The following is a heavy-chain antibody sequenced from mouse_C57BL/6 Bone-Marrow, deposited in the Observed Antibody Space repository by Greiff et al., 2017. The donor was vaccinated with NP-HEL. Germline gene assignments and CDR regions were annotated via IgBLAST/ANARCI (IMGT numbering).Heavy chain of an antibody. Sequence: VQLQQSGAELVKPGASVKLSCTASGFNIKDYYMHWVKQRTEQGLEWIGRIDPEDGETKYAPKFQGKAHITADTSSNTAYLQLSSLTSEDTAVYYCARWGTTVVGETDYFDYWGQGTTLTVSS. V-gene: IGHV14-2*01. J-gene: IGHJ2*01. CDR2: IDPEDGET. CDR3: ARWGTTVVGETDYFDY. D-gene: IGHD1-1*01. CDR1: GFNIKDYY.